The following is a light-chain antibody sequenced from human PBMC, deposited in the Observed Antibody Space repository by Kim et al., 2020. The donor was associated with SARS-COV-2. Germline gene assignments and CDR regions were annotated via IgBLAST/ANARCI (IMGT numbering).Light chain of an antibody. CDR2: RDS. CDR1: NIGGKN. CDR3: QVWDSSKAV. V-gene: IGLV3-9*01. Sequence: VALGQTDRITCGGYNIGGKNVHWYQQKPGQAPLLVIYRDSSPPSGIPQRFSGSNSGNTATLTISRAQAGDEADYYCQVWDSSKAVFGGGTKVTVL. J-gene: IGLJ3*02.